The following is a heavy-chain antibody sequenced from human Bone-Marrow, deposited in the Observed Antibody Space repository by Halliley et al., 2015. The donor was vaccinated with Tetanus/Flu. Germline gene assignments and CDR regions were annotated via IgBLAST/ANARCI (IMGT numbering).Heavy chain of an antibody. CDR3: ARDYQLLSF. D-gene: IGHD2-2*01. V-gene: IGHV4-59*01. CDR2: INYSGGA. J-gene: IGHJ4*02. Sequence: KGLGWIGYINYSGGAKYNPPLKSRATISVDTSKNQFSLKLSSVTAADTAVYYCARDYQLLSFWGQGTLVTVSS.